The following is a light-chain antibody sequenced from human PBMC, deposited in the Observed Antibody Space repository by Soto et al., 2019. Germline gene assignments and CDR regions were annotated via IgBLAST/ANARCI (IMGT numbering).Light chain of an antibody. CDR2: AAS. Sequence: DIQMTQSPCSLSASVGDRVSITCRASQSISFYLNWYQQKPGKAHKVLIYAASNLQSGVPSRFSGSGSGTDFTLTISSLQPEDFATYYCQQSYSMPITFGQGARLAIK. J-gene: IGKJ5*01. CDR3: QQSYSMPIT. V-gene: IGKV1-39*01. CDR1: QSISFY.